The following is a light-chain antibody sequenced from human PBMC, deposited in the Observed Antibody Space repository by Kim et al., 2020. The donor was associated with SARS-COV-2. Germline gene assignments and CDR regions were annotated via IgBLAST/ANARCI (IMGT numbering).Light chain of an antibody. J-gene: IGKJ2*02. V-gene: IGKV3-15*01. Sequence: SPRERATPSCRASQSVGRNLAWYQQKPGQAPRLLFYGTSTRATGVPARFSASGSGTEFTLTISSLQSEDFAVYYCQQYNNWPLPCTFGQGTKLEI. CDR3: QQYNNWPLPCT. CDR1: QSVGRN. CDR2: GTS.